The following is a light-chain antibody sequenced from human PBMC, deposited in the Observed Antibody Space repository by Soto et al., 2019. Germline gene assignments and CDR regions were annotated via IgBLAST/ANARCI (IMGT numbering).Light chain of an antibody. V-gene: IGLV1-40*01. CDR3: SSYTSSSTYV. J-gene: IGLJ1*01. Sequence: QSVLTQPPSVSGAPGQRVTISCTGTSSNIGSGYDVHWYQHLPGTAPKLLIYGNTIRPSGVPDRFSGSKSGTSASLAITGLQAEDEADYYCSSYTSSSTYVFGTGTKVTVL. CDR2: GNT. CDR1: SSNIGSGYD.